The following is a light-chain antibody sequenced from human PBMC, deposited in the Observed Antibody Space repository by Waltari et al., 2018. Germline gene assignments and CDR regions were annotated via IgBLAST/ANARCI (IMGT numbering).Light chain of an antibody. J-gene: IGLJ3*02. CDR2: VNSDGSH. CDR1: SGPSSNV. V-gene: IGLV4-69*01. Sequence: QLVLTQSPSASASLGASVKPTCPLSSGPSSNVIAWHQQQPEKGPRYLMKVNSDGSHSKGDEIPDRFSGSSSGAERYLTISSVQSEDEADYYCQTGGHGTWVFGGGTKLTVL. CDR3: QTGGHGTWV.